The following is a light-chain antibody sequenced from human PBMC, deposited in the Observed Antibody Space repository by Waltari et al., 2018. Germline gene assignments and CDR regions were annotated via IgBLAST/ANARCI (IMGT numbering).Light chain of an antibody. CDR3: SSYAGSNNYWV. J-gene: IGLJ3*02. Sequence: QSALTQPPSASGSPGQSVTISCPATSSDVGGYNYVSWYQQYPGRAPKLMIYEVTKRPSGVPDRFSGSKSGNTASLTVSGLQADDEADYYCSSYAGSNNYWVFGGGTTLTVL. CDR2: EVT. CDR1: SSDVGGYNY. V-gene: IGLV2-8*01.